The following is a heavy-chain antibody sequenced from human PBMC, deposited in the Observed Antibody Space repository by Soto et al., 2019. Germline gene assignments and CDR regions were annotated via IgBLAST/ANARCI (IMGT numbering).Heavy chain of an antibody. Sequence: ASVKVSCKASGYTFTSYGISWVRQAPGQGLEWMGWISAYNGNTNYAQKLQGRVTMTTDTSTSTAYMELRSLRSDDTAVYSCARDHCSSTSCYRGLYYYGMDVWGQGTTVTVSS. CDR2: ISAYNGNT. CDR1: GYTFTSYG. V-gene: IGHV1-18*01. J-gene: IGHJ6*02. CDR3: ARDHCSSTSCYRGLYYYGMDV. D-gene: IGHD2-2*01.